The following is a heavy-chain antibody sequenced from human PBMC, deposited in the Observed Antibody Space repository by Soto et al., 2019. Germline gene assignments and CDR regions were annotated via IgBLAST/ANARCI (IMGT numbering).Heavy chain of an antibody. D-gene: IGHD2-21*02. CDR3: ARGGDPDY. V-gene: IGHV3-48*04. J-gene: IGHJ4*02. Sequence: GSLRLSCVASGFPFSAYAMNWVRQTPGKGLEWISYISSSGDTGNYADSVKGRFTVSRDNAKNTLYLQMNNLRVEDTAVYYCARGGDPDYWGQGTLVTVSS. CDR2: ISSSGDTG. CDR1: GFPFSAYA.